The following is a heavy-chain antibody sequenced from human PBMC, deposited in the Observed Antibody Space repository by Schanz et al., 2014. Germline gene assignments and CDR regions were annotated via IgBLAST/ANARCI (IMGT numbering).Heavy chain of an antibody. CDR2: ISAYNGNT. D-gene: IGHD6-19*01. CDR3: ARGGYSSGWYDRDIAHFDY. Sequence: QVQLVQSGAEVKKPGASVKVSCKASGYTFSSYGITWVRQAPGQGLEWMGWISAYNGNTNHAQKLQGRVTMTTDTSTSTAYMELRSLRSDDTAVYYCARGGYSSGWYDRDIAHFDYWGQGTLVTVSS. J-gene: IGHJ4*02. CDR1: GYTFSSYG. V-gene: IGHV1-18*01.